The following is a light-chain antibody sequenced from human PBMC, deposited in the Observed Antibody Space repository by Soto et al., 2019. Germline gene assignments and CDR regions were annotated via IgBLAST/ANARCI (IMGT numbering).Light chain of an antibody. J-gene: IGLJ1*01. Sequence: QSALPQPASVSGSPGQSIAISCTGTSSDVGAYNYVSWYQQYPGKAPKLVIFDVSYRPSGVSNRFSGSKSGNTASLTISGLQAEDEADYYCKSFTTSDTYVFGTGTKVTVL. CDR3: KSFTTSDTYV. CDR1: SSDVGAYNY. CDR2: DVS. V-gene: IGLV2-14*01.